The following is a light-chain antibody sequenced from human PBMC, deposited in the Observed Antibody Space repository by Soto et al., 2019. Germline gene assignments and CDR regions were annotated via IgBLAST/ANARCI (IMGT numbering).Light chain of an antibody. V-gene: IGKV3-15*01. CDR1: QSVSRN. CDR3: QQYGDWPPGT. J-gene: IGKJ2*02. CDR2: DAS. Sequence: EIVMTQSPATLAVSPGERATLSCRASQSVSRNLAWYQQKPGQPPRLLIYDASTRATGVPARFGGSGSGTEFTLTISGLQSEDFAVYYCQQYGDWPPGTFGQGTKVDIK.